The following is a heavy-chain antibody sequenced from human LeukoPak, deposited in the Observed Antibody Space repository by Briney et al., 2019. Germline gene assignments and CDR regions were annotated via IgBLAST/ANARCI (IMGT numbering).Heavy chain of an antibody. J-gene: IGHJ4*02. CDR3: ARDFYDGYGYRYFDY. D-gene: IGHD5-18*01. CDR2: IGATSSFM. CDR1: GFTFNRYS. Sequence: GGSLRLSCVASGFTFNRYSMNWVRLTAEKGLEWVSSIGATSSFMYYADSVKGRFTVSRDNAKNSLSLQLNSLRDEDTAVYYCARDFYDGYGYRYFDYWGQGTLVTVSS. V-gene: IGHV3-21*06.